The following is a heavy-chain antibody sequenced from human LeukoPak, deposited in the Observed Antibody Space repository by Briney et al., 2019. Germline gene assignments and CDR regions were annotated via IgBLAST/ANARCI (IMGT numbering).Heavy chain of an antibody. CDR1: GFTVSSNY. V-gene: IGHV3-53*01. D-gene: IGHD2-2*02. Sequence: PGGSLRLSCAASGFTVSSNYMNWVRQAPGKGLEWVSVIYSGSSTYYANSVKGRFTIPRDNSKNTLYLQMNSLRVEDTAVYYCARWACSSTSCYNDYWGQGTLVTVSS. CDR2: IYSGSST. J-gene: IGHJ4*02. CDR3: ARWACSSTSCYNDY.